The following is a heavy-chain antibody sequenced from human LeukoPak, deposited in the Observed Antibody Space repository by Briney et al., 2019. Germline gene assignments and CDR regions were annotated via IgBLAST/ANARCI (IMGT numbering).Heavy chain of an antibody. Sequence: PSETLSLTCTVSGGSISSSSYYWGWIRQPPGTGLEWIANIYYSGSTYYNPSLKSRVTISADTSKNQFSLKLSSVTAADTAVYYCARWVSTPRGYFDYWGQGTLVTVSS. CDR3: ARWVSTPRGYFDY. D-gene: IGHD5/OR15-5a*01. J-gene: IGHJ4*02. V-gene: IGHV4-39*01. CDR2: IYYSGST. CDR1: GGSISSSSYY.